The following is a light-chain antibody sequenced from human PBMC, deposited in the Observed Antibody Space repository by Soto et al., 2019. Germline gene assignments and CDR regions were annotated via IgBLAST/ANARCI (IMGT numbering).Light chain of an antibody. CDR3: QSYDSSLSVV. J-gene: IGLJ2*01. Sequence: QSVLTQPPSVSGAPGQRVTISCTGSGSNIGAGYDVHWYQQLPGTGPKLLIYGNSNRPSGVPDRFSGSKSGTSASLAITGLQAEDEADYYCQSYDSSLSVVFGGGTKLTVL. CDR1: GSNIGAGYD. CDR2: GNS. V-gene: IGLV1-40*01.